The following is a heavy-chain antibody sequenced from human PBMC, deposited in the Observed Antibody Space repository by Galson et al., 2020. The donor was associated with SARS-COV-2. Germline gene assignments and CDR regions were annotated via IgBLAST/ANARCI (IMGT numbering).Heavy chain of an antibody. Sequence: TGGSLRLSCAASGFTFSSYSMNWVRQAPGKGLEWVSSISSSSSYIYYADSVKGRFTISRDNAKNSLYLQMNSLRAEDTAVYYCARVSYAVTYFDYWGQGTLVTVSS. CDR3: ARVSYAVTYFDY. D-gene: IGHD4-17*01. CDR1: GFTFSSYS. J-gene: IGHJ4*02. V-gene: IGHV3-21*01. CDR2: ISSSSSYI.